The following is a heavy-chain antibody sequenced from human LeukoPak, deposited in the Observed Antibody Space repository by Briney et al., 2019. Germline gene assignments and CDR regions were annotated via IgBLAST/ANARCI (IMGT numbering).Heavy chain of an antibody. V-gene: IGHV4-34*01. J-gene: IGHJ4*02. Sequence: SETLSLTCAVYGGSFSGYYWGWIRQPPGKGLEWIGEINHSGSTNYNPSLKSRVTISVDTSKNQFSLKLSSVTAADTAVYYCARGVMRFLEWLPPDYWGQGTLVTVSS. CDR3: ARGVMRFLEWLPPDY. D-gene: IGHD3-3*01. CDR1: GGSFSGYY. CDR2: INHSGST.